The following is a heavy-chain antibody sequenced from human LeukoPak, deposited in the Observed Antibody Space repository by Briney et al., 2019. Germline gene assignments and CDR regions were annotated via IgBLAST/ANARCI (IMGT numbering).Heavy chain of an antibody. CDR3: ERGKWRGLCYIDY. D-gene: IGHD5-12*01. Sequence: ASVKVSCKASGSTFTVYYMHWVRQAPGQGHEWMGWINPNSGGANSAQKFQGRVTMTMYRDISKAYMELSRHRSSGTAVSLCERGKWRGLCYIDYWGQGTLVTVSS. CDR1: GSTFTVYY. CDR2: INPNSGGA. V-gene: IGHV1-2*02. J-gene: IGHJ4*02.